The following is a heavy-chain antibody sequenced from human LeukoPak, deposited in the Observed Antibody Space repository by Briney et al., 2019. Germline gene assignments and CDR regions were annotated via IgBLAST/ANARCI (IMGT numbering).Heavy chain of an antibody. CDR1: GYTFTRYD. J-gene: IGHJ4*02. CDR3: ARGKASVLHRHGLAVN. V-gene: IGHV1-8*01. CDR2: MYPNSGNT. Sequence: ASVKVSCKASGYTFTRYDINWVRQAAGQGLEWMGWMYPNSGNTGYAQKFEGRVTMTRNTSISTAYMELSSLRSEDTAVYYCARGKASVLHRHGLAVNWGQGTLVTVSS. D-gene: IGHD3-10*01.